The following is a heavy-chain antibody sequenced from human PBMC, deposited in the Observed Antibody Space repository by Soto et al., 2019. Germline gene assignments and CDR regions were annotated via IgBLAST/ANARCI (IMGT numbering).Heavy chain of an antibody. CDR3: ARDPSGDVVVPAAMGGYGMDV. Sequence: PSETLSLTCTVSGGSISSGDYYWSWIRQPPGKGLEWIGYIHYSGSTYYNPSLKSRVTISVDTSRNQFSLKLSSVTAADTAVYYCARDPSGDVVVPAAMGGYGMDVWGQGTTVTVSS. CDR1: GGSISSGDYY. D-gene: IGHD2-2*01. J-gene: IGHJ6*02. CDR2: IHYSGST. V-gene: IGHV4-30-4*01.